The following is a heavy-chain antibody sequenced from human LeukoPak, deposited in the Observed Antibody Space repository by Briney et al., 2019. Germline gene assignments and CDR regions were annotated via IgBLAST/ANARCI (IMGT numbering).Heavy chain of an antibody. D-gene: IGHD1-26*01. CDR2: ISAYNGNT. J-gene: IGHJ1*01. CDR3: ARDQSGSCYRYFQH. V-gene: IGHV1-18*01. Sequence: ASVKASCTASGYTFTSYGISWVRQSPGQGLEWWGWISAYNGNTNYAQKLQGRVTMTTDTSTSTAYMELRSLRSDDTAVYYCARDQSGSCYRYFQHWGQGTLVTVSS. CDR1: GYTFTSYG.